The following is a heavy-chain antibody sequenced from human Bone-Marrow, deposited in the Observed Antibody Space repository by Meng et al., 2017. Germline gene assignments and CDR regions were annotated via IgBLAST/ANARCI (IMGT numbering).Heavy chain of an antibody. V-gene: IGHV4-61*02. D-gene: IGHD3-10*01. J-gene: IGHJ5*02. CDR1: GGSISSGSYY. Sequence: SETLSLTCTVSGGSISSGSYYWSWIRQPAGKGLEWIGRIYTSGSTNYNPSLKSRVTISVDTSKNQFSLKLSSVTAADTAVYYCAREKMAGYYGSGPSNWFDPWGQGTLVTVSS. CDR3: AREKMAGYYGSGPSNWFDP. CDR2: IYTSGST.